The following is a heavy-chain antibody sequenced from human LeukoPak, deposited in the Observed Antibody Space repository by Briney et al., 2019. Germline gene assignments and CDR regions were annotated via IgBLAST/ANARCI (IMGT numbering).Heavy chain of an antibody. Sequence: SETLSLTCTVSGGSISSYYWSWIRQPPGKGLEWIGYIYYSGSTNYNPSLKSRVTISVDTSKNQFSLKLSSVTAVDTAVYYCARGGDGYNQNGFDYWGQGTLVNVSS. CDR2: IYYSGST. D-gene: IGHD5-24*01. CDR3: ARGGDGYNQNGFDY. J-gene: IGHJ4*02. CDR1: GGSISSYY. V-gene: IGHV4-59*01.